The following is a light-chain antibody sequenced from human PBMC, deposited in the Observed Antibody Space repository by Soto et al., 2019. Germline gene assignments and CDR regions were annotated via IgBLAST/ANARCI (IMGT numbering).Light chain of an antibody. CDR2: DVS. V-gene: IGLV2-14*01. Sequence: QSVLTQPASVSGSPGQSITISCTGTSSDVGGYNYVSWYQQYPGKAPKLMIYDVSNRPSGVSNRFSGSKSSNTASLTISGLQAEDEADYYCSSYTSSSPYVFGTGTKVTVL. CDR1: SSDVGGYNY. CDR3: SSYTSSSPYV. J-gene: IGLJ1*01.